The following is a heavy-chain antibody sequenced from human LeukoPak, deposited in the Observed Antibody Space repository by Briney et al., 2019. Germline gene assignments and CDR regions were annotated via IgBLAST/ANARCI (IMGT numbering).Heavy chain of an antibody. J-gene: IGHJ4*02. CDR2: IYPGDSDT. V-gene: IGHV5-51*01. Sequence: GESLKTSCKGSGYNFTSYWIGWVRQMPGKGLEWMGIIYPGDSDTRYSPSFQGQVTISADKSISTAYLQWSSLKASDTAMYYCARLFALEMTTARDYWGQGTLVTASS. CDR1: GYNFTSYW. D-gene: IGHD5-24*01. CDR3: ARLFALEMTTARDY.